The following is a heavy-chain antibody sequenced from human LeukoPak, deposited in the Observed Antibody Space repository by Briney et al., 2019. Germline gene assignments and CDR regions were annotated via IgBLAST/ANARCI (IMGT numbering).Heavy chain of an antibody. CDR1: GFTFSSYG. CDR2: IRYDGSNK. D-gene: IGHD2-2*01. Sequence: GGSLRLSCAASGFTFSSYGMHWVRQAPGKGLEWVAFIRYDGSNKYYADSVKGRFTISRDNSKNTLYLQMNSLRAEDTAVYYCANEGPSTSHGWEDAFDIWGQGTMVTVSS. CDR3: ANEGPSTSHGWEDAFDI. V-gene: IGHV3-30*02. J-gene: IGHJ3*02.